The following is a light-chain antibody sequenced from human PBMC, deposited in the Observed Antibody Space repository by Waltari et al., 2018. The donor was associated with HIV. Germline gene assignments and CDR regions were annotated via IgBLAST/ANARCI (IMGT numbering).Light chain of an antibody. J-gene: IGLJ3*02. CDR3: ESYTSTSVWV. CDR1: SNDVGGYNY. CDR2: DVS. Sequence: QSALTQPASVSGSPGQSITISCTGSSNDVGGYNYVSWYQKHPGKAPRLMIYDVSTRPSGVSHRFSGSKSGETASLTISGLQPEDEADYYCESYTSTSVWVFGGGTRLTVL. V-gene: IGLV2-14*03.